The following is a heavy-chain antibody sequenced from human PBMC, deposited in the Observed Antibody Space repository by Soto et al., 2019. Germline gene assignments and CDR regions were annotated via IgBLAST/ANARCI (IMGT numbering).Heavy chain of an antibody. CDR2: ISYDGSNK. J-gene: IGHJ4*02. V-gene: IGHV3-30-3*01. CDR3: AREVSHCTNGVCYLYFDY. CDR1: GFTFSSYA. D-gene: IGHD2-8*01. Sequence: QVQLVESGGGVVQPGRSLRLSCAASGFTFSSYAMHWVRQAPGKGLECVAVISYDGSNKYYADSVKGRFTISRDNSKNTLYLQMNSLRAEDTAVYYCAREVSHCTNGVCYLYFDYWGQGTLVTVSS.